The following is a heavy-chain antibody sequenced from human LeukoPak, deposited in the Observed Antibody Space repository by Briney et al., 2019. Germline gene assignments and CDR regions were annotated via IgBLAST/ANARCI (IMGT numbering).Heavy chain of an antibody. CDR3: ARLSPWFDP. V-gene: IGHV4-34*01. Sequence: PSETLSLTCAVYGGSFSGYYWSWIRQPPGKWLEWIGEINHSGSTNYNPSLKSRVTISVDTSKNQFSLKLSSVTAADTAVYYCARLSPWFDPWGQGTLVTVSS. J-gene: IGHJ5*02. CDR1: GGSFSGYY. CDR2: INHSGST.